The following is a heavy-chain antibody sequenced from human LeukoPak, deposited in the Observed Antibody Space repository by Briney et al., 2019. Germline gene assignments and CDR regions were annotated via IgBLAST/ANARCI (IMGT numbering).Heavy chain of an antibody. CDR3: ARDGEGGGYGFYYYYGMDV. CDR1: GGSISSYY. Sequence: PSETLSLTCTVSGGSISSYYWSWIRQPAGKGLEWIGRIYTSGSTNYNPSLKSRVTMSVDTSKNQFSLKPSSVTAADTAVYYCARDGEGGGYGFYYYYGMDVWGQGTTVTVSS. V-gene: IGHV4-4*07. CDR2: IYTSGST. D-gene: IGHD5-12*01. J-gene: IGHJ6*02.